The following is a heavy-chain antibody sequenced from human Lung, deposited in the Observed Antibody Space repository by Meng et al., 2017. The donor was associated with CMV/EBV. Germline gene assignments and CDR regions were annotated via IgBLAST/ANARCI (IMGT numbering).Heavy chain of an antibody. CDR1: GFTFSSYG. Sequence: GGSLRLXCAASGFTFSSYGMHWVRQAPGKGLEWVAFIRSEENNKYYADSVKGRFTISRDNSKSTLYLQMNSLRAEDTAVYYCAKGRPGYSYGHAYCGSWGQGTLVTVSS. CDR3: AKGRPGYSYGHAYCGS. D-gene: IGHD5-18*01. CDR2: IRSEENNK. V-gene: IGHV3-30*02. J-gene: IGHJ4*02.